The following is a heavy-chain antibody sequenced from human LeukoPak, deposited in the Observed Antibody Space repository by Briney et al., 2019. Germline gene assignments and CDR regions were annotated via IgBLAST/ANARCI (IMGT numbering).Heavy chain of an antibody. J-gene: IGHJ2*01. CDR3: ANPWGSAWWYFYL. D-gene: IGHD7-27*01. CDR2: IRGRGSTT. Sequence: GGSLRLSCEASGFTFSNYAMNWVRQAPGKGLEGVSSIRGRGSTTSDADPVNGRFTISKDNSKNTVFLQINSLRDEDTAVYYCANPWGSAWWYFYLWGRGTLVTVSS. V-gene: IGHV3-23*01. CDR1: GFTFSNYA.